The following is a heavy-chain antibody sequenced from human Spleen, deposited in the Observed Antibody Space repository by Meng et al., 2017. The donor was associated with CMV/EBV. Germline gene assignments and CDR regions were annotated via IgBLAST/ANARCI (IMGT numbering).Heavy chain of an antibody. J-gene: IGHJ6*01. CDR1: GYIFTGYY. Sequence: ASVKVSCKASGYIFTGYYMHWVRQAPGQGLEWMGWINPNTGGTNYGQKFQGRVTMTRDTSISTAYMELSRLRSDDTAVYYCARGLIAAAEDYYYVMDVWGQGTTVTVSS. V-gene: IGHV1-2*02. D-gene: IGHD6-13*01. CDR2: INPNTGGT. CDR3: ARGLIAAAEDYYYVMDV.